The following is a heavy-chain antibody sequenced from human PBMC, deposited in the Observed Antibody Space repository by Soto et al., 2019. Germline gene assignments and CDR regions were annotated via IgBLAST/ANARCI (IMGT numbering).Heavy chain of an antibody. J-gene: IGHJ3*02. CDR1: GFTFSSYA. Sequence: GGSLRLSCAASGFTFSSYAMHWVRQAPGKGLEWVALISYDGSDKDYADSVKGRFTISRDNSRNTLFLQMNSLRAEDTAVYYCARRIVYDAFDIWGQGTMVTVSS. D-gene: IGHD2-8*01. CDR2: ISYDGSDK. V-gene: IGHV3-30-3*01. CDR3: ARRIVYDAFDI.